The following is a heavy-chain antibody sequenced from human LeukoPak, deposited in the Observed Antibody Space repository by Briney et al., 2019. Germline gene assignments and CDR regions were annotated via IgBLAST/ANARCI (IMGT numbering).Heavy chain of an antibody. CDR3: AKSPGGVVSTSFDN. V-gene: IGHV3-23*01. Sequence: GGSLRLSCAASGFTFSTYAMSWVRQAPGKGLEWVSVISVSGGSTYYADSVRGRFTIYRENSKNTLYLQMNSLRAEDTAVYYCAKSPGGVVSTSFDNWGQGTLVTVSS. D-gene: IGHD2-2*01. CDR2: ISVSGGST. CDR1: GFTFSTYA. J-gene: IGHJ4*02.